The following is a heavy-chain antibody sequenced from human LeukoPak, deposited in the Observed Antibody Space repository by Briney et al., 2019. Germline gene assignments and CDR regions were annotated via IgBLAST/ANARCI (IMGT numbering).Heavy chain of an antibody. Sequence: GASVKVSCKASGFTFTSYDINWVRQAPGQGLEWMGGIIPIFGTANYAQKFQGRVTITADESTSTAYMELSSLRSEDTAVYYCARGGSYSGLEPDYWGQGTLVTVSS. D-gene: IGHD1-26*01. J-gene: IGHJ4*02. CDR3: ARGGSYSGLEPDY. CDR2: IIPIFGTA. CDR1: GFTFTSYD. V-gene: IGHV1-69*13.